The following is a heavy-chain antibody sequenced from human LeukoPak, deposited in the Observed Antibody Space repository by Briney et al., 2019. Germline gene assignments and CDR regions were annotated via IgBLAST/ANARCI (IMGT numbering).Heavy chain of an antibody. Sequence: GGSLRLSCAASGFTFSSYGMHWVRQAPGKGLEWVAFIRYDGSNKYYADSVKGRFTISRDNSKNTLYLQMNSLRAEDTAVYYCAKDRHIVVVWYFQHWGQGTLVTVSS. V-gene: IGHV3-30*02. CDR2: IRYDGSNK. CDR1: GFTFSSYG. CDR3: AKDRHIVVVWYFQH. J-gene: IGHJ1*01. D-gene: IGHD2-21*01.